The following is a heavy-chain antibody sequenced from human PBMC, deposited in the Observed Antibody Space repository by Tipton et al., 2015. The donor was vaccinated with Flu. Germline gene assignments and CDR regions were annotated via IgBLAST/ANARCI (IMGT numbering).Heavy chain of an antibody. J-gene: IGHJ4*02. CDR3: ARGSGSGTYVIFYF. CDR2: IYASGST. Sequence: TLSLTCTVSGGSMSSFYWGWIRQLAGKGLEWVGRIYASGSTNYNPSLKSRLTMSVDTSKNQFSLKLSSVTAADTAVYYCARGSGSGTYVIFYFWGQGTLVTVSS. D-gene: IGHD3-10*01. CDR1: GGSMSSFY. V-gene: IGHV4-4*07.